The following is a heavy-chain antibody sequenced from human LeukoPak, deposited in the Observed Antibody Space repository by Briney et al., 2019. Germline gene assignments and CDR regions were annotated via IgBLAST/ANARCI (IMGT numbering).Heavy chain of an antibody. J-gene: IGHJ4*02. Sequence: SVKVSCKTSGYTFTSYAISWVRQAPGQGLEWMGGIIPIFGTANYAQKFQGRVTITTDESTSTAYMELSSLRSEDTAVYYCAAGGYDEPFDYWGQGTLVTVSS. V-gene: IGHV1-69*05. D-gene: IGHD5-12*01. CDR3: AAGGYDEPFDY. CDR2: IIPIFGTA. CDR1: GYTFTSYA.